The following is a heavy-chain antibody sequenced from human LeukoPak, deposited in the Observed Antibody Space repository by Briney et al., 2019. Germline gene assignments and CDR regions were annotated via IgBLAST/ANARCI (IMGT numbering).Heavy chain of an antibody. CDR1: GGTFSSYA. V-gene: IGHV1-69*13. D-gene: IGHD3-3*01. CDR2: IIPIFGTA. Sequence: SVKVSCKASGGTFSSYANSWVRQAPGQGLEWMGGIIPIFGTANYAQKFQGRVTITADESTSTAYMELSSLRSEDTAVYYCARAPARGITIFGVVIPTYFDYWGQGTLVTVSS. J-gene: IGHJ4*02. CDR3: ARAPARGITIFGVVIPTYFDY.